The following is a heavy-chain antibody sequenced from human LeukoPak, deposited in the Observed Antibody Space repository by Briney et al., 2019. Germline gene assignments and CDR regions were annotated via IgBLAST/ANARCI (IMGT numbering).Heavy chain of an antibody. V-gene: IGHV4-59*01. CDR3: ARATKRQLLGAFDI. CDR1: GGSITSYY. CDR2: IYYSGSA. J-gene: IGHJ3*02. D-gene: IGHD1-1*01. Sequence: SETLSLTCTVSGGSITSYYWSWIRQPPGKGLEWIGYIYYSGSATYNPSLKSRVTISVDTSKNQFSLKLSSVTAADTAVYYCARATKRQLLGAFDIWGQGTMVTVSS.